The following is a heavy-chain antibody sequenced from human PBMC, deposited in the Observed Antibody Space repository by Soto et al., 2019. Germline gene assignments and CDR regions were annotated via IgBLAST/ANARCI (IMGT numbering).Heavy chain of an antibody. Sequence: QVQLQESGSGLVKPSQSLSLTCTVSGVSLNTADTWWSWIRQSPGQGLELMGYYHSGGSTYYDASCRSRVIISADTSNSQFALKLSSVTVADTAVYFCVRSRQMESGNDYGLDVWGQGTTVTVSS. CDR3: VRSRQMESGNDYGLDV. CDR1: GVSLNTADTW. J-gene: IGHJ6*02. D-gene: IGHD1-1*01. CDR2: YHSGGST. V-gene: IGHV4-30-4*01.